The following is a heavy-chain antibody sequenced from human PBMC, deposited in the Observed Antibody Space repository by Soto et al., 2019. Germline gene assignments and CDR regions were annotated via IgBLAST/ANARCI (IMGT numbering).Heavy chain of an antibody. CDR3: ARDPAENYDFWSGYVDAFDI. CDR1: GYTFTSYD. D-gene: IGHD3-3*01. V-gene: IGHV1-8*01. Sequence: ASVKVSCKASGYTFTSYDINWVRQATGQGLEWMGWMNPNSGNTGYAQKFQGRVTMTRNTSISTAYMELSSLRSEDTAVYYCARDPAENYDFWSGYVDAFDIRGQGTMVTVSS. J-gene: IGHJ3*02. CDR2: MNPNSGNT.